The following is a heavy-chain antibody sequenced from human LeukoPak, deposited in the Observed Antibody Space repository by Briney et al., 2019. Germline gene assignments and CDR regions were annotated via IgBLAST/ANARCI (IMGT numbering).Heavy chain of an antibody. CDR2: INPDGTST. D-gene: IGHD6-19*01. Sequence: GGSLRLSCAASGFTFSTYWMHWVRQAPGKGLVWVSRINPDGTSTSNADSVKGRFTISRDNAKNTVYLQVNSLRAEDTAVYYCSRATAVAFDYWGQGTLVTV. CDR3: SRATAVAFDY. V-gene: IGHV3-74*01. CDR1: GFTFSTYW. J-gene: IGHJ4*02.